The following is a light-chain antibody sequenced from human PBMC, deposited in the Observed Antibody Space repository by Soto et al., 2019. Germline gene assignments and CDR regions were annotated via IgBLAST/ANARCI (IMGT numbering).Light chain of an antibody. Sequence: EIVLTQSPATLSLSPGERATLSCRASQSVSIYLAWYQQKPGQAPRLLIYDASNRATGIPARFSGSGSGTDFTLTISSLEPEDFAVYYCQQRSNWPRRTFGQGTKVEIK. J-gene: IGKJ1*01. CDR1: QSVSIY. V-gene: IGKV3-11*01. CDR2: DAS. CDR3: QQRSNWPRRT.